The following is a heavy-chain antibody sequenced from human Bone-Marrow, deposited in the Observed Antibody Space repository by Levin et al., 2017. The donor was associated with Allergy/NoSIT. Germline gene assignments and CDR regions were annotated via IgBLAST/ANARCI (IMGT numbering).Heavy chain of an antibody. D-gene: IGHD6-19*01. Sequence: GESLKISCVASGFSFSNYAMSWVRQAPGKGLEWVSVISAGGGGTHYADSVKGRFTISRDNSKNTLYVQMSSLRAEDTAVYYCATSSSGWFLFYDYWGQGSLVTVSS. V-gene: IGHV3-23*01. J-gene: IGHJ4*02. CDR3: ATSSSGWFLFYDY. CDR2: ISAGGGGT. CDR1: GFSFSNYA.